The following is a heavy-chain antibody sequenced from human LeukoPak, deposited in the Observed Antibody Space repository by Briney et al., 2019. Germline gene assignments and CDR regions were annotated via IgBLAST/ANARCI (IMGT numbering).Heavy chain of an antibody. CDR2: IRVYNGDT. D-gene: IGHD2-2*03. CDR1: GYSFGSYG. V-gene: IGHV1-18*01. J-gene: IGHJ4*02. Sequence: GASVKVSCKASGYSFGSYGISWVRQAPGQGLEWMGWIRVYNGDTNYAQKLQGRVTMTTDTSTSTAYMELRSLRSDDTAVYYCATGYCSSTNCRIDYWGQGTLVSVSS. CDR3: ATGYCSSTNCRIDY.